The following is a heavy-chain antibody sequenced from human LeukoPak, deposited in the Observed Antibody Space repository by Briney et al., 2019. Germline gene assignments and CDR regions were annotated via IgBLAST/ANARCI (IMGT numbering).Heavy chain of an antibody. CDR1: GGSISRGRYH. V-gene: IGHV4-61*02. CDR3: ARGSIPDY. D-gene: IGHD2-21*01. Sequence: SQTLSLTCTVSGGSISRGRYHWNWIRQPAGKGLEWIGRIYTSGTPHYNPSLKSRVTISVDTSRNQFSLKLSSVTAADAAVYYCARGSIPDYWGQGILVTVSS. J-gene: IGHJ4*02. CDR2: IYTSGTP.